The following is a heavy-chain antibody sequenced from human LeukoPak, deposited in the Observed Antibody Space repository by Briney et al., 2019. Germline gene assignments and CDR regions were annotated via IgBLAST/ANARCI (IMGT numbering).Heavy chain of an antibody. CDR1: GYTFTDDY. CDR2: INVNSGGT. V-gene: IGHV1-2*02. CDR3: ARSPEMPTMMNYYYYMDV. Sequence: ASLKVSCKASGYTFTDDYIHWVRQAPGQGLEWMGWINVNSGGTNYAQKFYARVTMTRDTSISTAYMELSSLRSEDTAVYYCARSPEMPTMMNYYYYMDVWGKGTTVTISS. D-gene: IGHD5-24*01. J-gene: IGHJ6*03.